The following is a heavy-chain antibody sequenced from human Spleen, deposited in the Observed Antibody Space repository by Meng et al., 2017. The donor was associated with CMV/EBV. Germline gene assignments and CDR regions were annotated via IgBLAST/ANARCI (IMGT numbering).Heavy chain of an antibody. D-gene: IGHD6-13*01. CDR2: VYYNGSA. CDR1: GGSISRYY. CDR3: ARDQFAATYFYYGVDV. V-gene: IGHV4-59*01. Sequence: SQTLSLTCTVSGGSISRYYWSWIRQPPGKRLEWIGYVYYNGSATYNPSLKSRVTISDDTSKNELSLKLSSVTAADTAVYYCARDQFAATYFYYGVDVWGQGTTVTVSS. J-gene: IGHJ6*02.